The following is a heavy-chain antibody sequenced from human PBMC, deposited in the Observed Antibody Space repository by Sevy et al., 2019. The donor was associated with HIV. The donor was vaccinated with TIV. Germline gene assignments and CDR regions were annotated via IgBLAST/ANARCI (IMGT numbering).Heavy chain of an antibody. CDR3: ARKDDSVGSFDI. Sequence: SQTLSLTSAISGDSVSSNSAVWNWIRQSPSRGLEWLGRTYYRSKWYNDYTVSVKSRITINPDTSKNQFSLQLNSVTPEDTAMYYCARKDDSVGSFDIWGQGTMVTVSS. CDR2: TYYRSKWYN. D-gene: IGHD3-16*01. V-gene: IGHV6-1*01. CDR1: GDSVSSNSAV. J-gene: IGHJ3*02.